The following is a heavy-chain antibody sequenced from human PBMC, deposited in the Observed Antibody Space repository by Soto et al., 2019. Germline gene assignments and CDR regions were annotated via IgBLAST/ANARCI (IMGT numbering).Heavy chain of an antibody. CDR1: GLTVSTKY. Sequence: EVQLIESGGGLTQPGGSLRLSCAASGLTVSTKYKNWIRQAPGKGLEWVAALYSGGSAYYADSVKGRFTISRDSSKNTLYLQMNSPRVDDTAVYYCASSVFYSGFLDPWGQGALVTVSS. D-gene: IGHD3-10*01. CDR2: LYSGGSA. CDR3: ASSVFYSGFLDP. J-gene: IGHJ5*02. V-gene: IGHV3-53*01.